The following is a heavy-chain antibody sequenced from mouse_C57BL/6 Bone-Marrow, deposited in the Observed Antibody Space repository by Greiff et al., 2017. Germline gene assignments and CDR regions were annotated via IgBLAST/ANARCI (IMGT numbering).Heavy chain of an antibody. CDR2: ISSGGSYT. CDR3: AREDYYGSMFAY. CDR1: GFTFSSYG. V-gene: IGHV5-6*01. Sequence: EVKLMESGGDLVKPGGSLKLSCAASGFTFSSYGMSWVRQTPDKRLEWVATISSGGSYTYYPDSVKGRFTISRANAKNTLYLQMSSLKSEDTAMYYCAREDYYGSMFAYWGQGTLVTVSA. D-gene: IGHD1-1*01. J-gene: IGHJ3*01.